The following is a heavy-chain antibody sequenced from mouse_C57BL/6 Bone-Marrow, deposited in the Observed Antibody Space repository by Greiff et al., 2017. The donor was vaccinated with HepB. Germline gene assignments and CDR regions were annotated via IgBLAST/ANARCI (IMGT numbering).Heavy chain of an antibody. CDR1: GYTFTSYD. D-gene: IGHD3-3*01. CDR3: ASPGGTGAMDY. J-gene: IGHJ4*01. CDR2: IYPRDGST. V-gene: IGHV1-85*01. Sequence: VKLMESGPELVKPGASVKLSCKASGYTFTSYDINWVKQRPGQGLEWIGWIYPRDGSTKYNEKFKGKATLTVDTSSSTAYMELHSLTSEDSAVYFCASPGGTGAMDYWGQGTSVTVSS.